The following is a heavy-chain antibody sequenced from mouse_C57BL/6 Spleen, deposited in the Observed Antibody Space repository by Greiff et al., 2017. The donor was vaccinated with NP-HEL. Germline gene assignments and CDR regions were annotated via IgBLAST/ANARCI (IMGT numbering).Heavy chain of an antibody. CDR3: ARGGAMDY. CDR2: ISYDGSN. J-gene: IGHJ4*01. Sequence: EVKLMESGPGLVKPSQSLSLTCSVTGYSITSGYYWNWIRQFPGNKLEWMGYISYDGSNNYNPSLKNRISITRDTSKNQFFLKLNSVTTEDTATYYCARGGAMDYWGKGTSVTVSS. V-gene: IGHV3-6*01. CDR1: GYSITSGYY.